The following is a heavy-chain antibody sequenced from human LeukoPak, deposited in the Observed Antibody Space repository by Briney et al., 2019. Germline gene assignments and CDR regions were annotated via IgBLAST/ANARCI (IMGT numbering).Heavy chain of an antibody. V-gene: IGHV4-61*01. CDR1: GDSLTSGFY. D-gene: IGHD4-23*01. CDR2: FYYSGST. CDR3: ARCDRYGGNTEFLFDY. J-gene: IGHJ4*02. Sequence: PSETLSLTCSVSGDSLTSGFYWGWIRKPPGKGLEWIGYFYYSGSTNYNPSLKSRVTISVDTSKNQFSLKLSSVTAADTAVYYCARCDRYGGNTEFLFDYWGQGTLVTVSS.